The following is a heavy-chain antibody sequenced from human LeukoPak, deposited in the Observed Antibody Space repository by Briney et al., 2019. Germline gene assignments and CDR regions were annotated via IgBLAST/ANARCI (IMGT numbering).Heavy chain of an antibody. CDR2: IYYSGST. Sequence: SETLSLTCTVSGGSISSSSYYWGWIRQPPGKGLEWIGRIYYSGSTYYNPSLKSRVTISVDTSKNQFSLKLSSVTAADTAVYYCARHSGVTRIFDYWGQGTLVTVSS. J-gene: IGHJ4*02. CDR1: GGSISSSSYY. V-gene: IGHV4-39*01. D-gene: IGHD6-25*01. CDR3: ARHSGVTRIFDY.